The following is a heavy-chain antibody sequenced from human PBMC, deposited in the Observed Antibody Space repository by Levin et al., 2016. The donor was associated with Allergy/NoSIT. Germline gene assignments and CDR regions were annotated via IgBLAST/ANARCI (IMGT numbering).Heavy chain of an antibody. V-gene: IGHV1-69*13. D-gene: IGHD2-15*01. CDR3: ARGVVVVAATALVWFDY. Sequence: SVKVSCKASGGTFSSYAISWVRQAPGQGLEWLGGVIPIFGAANYAPKFRGRVTITADESTSTAYMELSSLRSGDTAVYYCARGVVVVAATALVWFDYWGPGTLVTVSS. J-gene: IGHJ4*02. CDR2: VIPIFGAA. CDR1: GGTFSSYA.